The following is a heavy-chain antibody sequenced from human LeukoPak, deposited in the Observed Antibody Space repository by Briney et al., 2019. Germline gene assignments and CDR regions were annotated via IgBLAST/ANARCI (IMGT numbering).Heavy chain of an antibody. D-gene: IGHD1-1*01. J-gene: IGHJ3*02. CDR1: GGTFSSYA. CDR2: IIPVFGTA. CDR3: ARDPNWDAFDI. V-gene: IGHV1-69*06. Sequence: GSSVKVSCKASGGTFSSYAISGVRQAPGQGLEWMGGIIPVFGTANYAQKFQGRVTITADKSTSTAYMELSSLRSEDTAVYYCARDPNWDAFDIWGPGTMVTVSS.